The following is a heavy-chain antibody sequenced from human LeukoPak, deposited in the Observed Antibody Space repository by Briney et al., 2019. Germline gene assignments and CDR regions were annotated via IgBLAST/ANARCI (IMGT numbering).Heavy chain of an antibody. D-gene: IGHD6-19*01. CDR1: GGSFSGYY. Sequence: SETLSLTCAVYGGSFSGYYWSWIPQPPGKGLEWIGEINHSGSTNYNPSLKSRVTISVDTSKNQFSLKLSSVTAADTAVYYCARRPMYSSGWYRSRGAFDYWGQGTLVTVSS. CDR2: INHSGST. J-gene: IGHJ4*02. CDR3: ARRPMYSSGWYRSRGAFDY. V-gene: IGHV4-34*01.